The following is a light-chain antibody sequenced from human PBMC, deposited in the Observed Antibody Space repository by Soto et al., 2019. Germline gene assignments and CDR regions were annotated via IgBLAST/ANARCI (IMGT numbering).Light chain of an antibody. J-gene: IGKJ1*01. CDR1: QSVRSN. CDR2: DAS. Sequence: EIVMTQSPATLSVSPGERATLSFRASQSVRSNLAWYQQKPGQAPRLLIYDASTRATGIPARISGSGSGTEFTLTISSLQSEDFAVYYCQQYDNWRTFGQGTKVDIK. V-gene: IGKV3-15*01. CDR3: QQYDNWRT.